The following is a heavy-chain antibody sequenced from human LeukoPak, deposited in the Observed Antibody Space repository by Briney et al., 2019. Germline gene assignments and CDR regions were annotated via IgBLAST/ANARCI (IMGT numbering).Heavy chain of an antibody. CDR1: GFTFSSYS. D-gene: IGHD2/OR15-2a*01. CDR3: ARDQYSMDAFDI. V-gene: IGHV3-21*01. J-gene: IGHJ3*02. Sequence: PGGSLRLSCAASGFTFSSYSMNWVRQAPGKGLEWVSSISSSSSYIYYADSVKGRFTISRDNAKNSLYLQMNSLRAEDTAVYYCARDQYSMDAFDIWGQGTMVTVSS. CDR2: ISSSSSYI.